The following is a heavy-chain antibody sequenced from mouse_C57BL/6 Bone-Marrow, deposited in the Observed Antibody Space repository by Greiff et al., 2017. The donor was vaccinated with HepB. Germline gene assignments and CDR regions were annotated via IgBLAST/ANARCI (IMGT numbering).Heavy chain of an antibody. V-gene: IGHV1-9*01. D-gene: IGHD1-1*01. Sequence: QVQLQQSGAELMKPGASVKLSCKATGYTFTGYWIEWVKQRPGHGLEWIGEILPGSGSTNYNEKFKGTATLTADTSSNTAYMQLSSLTTEDSTIYYYATFHGYYGRSNVWGQGTTLTVSS. CDR1: GYTFTGYW. CDR2: ILPGSGST. CDR3: ATFHGYYGRSNV. J-gene: IGHJ2*01.